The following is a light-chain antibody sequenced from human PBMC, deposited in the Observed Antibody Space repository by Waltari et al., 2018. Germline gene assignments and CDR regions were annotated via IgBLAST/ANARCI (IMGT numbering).Light chain of an antibody. CDR3: QQANSYPFT. CDR2: AAS. V-gene: IGKV1-12*01. Sequence: DIQMTQSPSSVSASVGDRVTLTCRASQGISGWLAWYQQKPGTVPSLLIYAASSLQSVVPSRFSGSGSGTDFTLTISSLQPEDFATYYCQQANSYPFTFGPGTKVDMK. CDR1: QGISGW. J-gene: IGKJ3*01.